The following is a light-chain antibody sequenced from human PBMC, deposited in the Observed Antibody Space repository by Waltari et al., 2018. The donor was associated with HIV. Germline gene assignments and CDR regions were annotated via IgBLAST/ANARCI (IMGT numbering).Light chain of an antibody. J-gene: IGKJ1*01. CDR3: QQYNVWPPWT. CDR2: GAS. Sequence: EIVMTQSPATLSVSPGERATLSCRASQGVSGNLAWYQQKPGQAPRPLIYGASTRATGIPARFSGSGSGTEFTLSISSLQSEDFAVYYCQQYNVWPPWTFGQGTEVEIK. V-gene: IGKV3-15*01. CDR1: QGVSGN.